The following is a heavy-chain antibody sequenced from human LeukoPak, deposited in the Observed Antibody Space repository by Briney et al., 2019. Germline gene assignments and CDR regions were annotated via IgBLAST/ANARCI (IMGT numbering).Heavy chain of an antibody. V-gene: IGHV3-7*01. CDR2: IKQDGSEK. Sequence: AGGSLRLSCAASGFTFSSYGMPWVRQAPGKGLEWVANIKQDGSEKYYVDSVKGRFTISRDNAKNSLYLQMNSLRAEDTAVYYCARHRYYYGMDVWGQGTTVTVSS. J-gene: IGHJ6*02. CDR3: ARHRYYYGMDV. CDR1: GFTFSSYG.